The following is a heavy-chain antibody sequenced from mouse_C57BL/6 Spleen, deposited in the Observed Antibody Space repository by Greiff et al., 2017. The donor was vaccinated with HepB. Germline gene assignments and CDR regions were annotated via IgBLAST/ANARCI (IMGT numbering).Heavy chain of an antibody. CDR1: GFSLTSYG. CDR3: ARNEANWDNYAMDY. V-gene: IGHV2-2*01. CDR2: IWSGGST. J-gene: IGHJ4*01. Sequence: VKVEESGPGLVQPSQSLSITCTVSGFSLTSYGVHWVRQSPGKGLEWLGVIWSGGSTDYNAAFISRLSISKDNSKSQVFFKMNSLQADDTAIYYCARNEANWDNYAMDYWGQGTSVTVSS. D-gene: IGHD4-1*01.